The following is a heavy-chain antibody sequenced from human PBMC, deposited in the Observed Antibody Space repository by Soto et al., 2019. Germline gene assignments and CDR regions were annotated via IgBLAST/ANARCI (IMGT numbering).Heavy chain of an antibody. J-gene: IGHJ6*03. CDR2: ISAYNGNT. CDR1: GYTFTSYG. CDR3: ARDQLRSSGYDLGNIWYGFDYYYYMDV. Sequence: ASVKVSCKASGYTFTSYGISWVRQAPGQGLEWMGWISAYNGNTNYAQKLQGRVTMTTDTSTSTAYMELRSLRSDDTAVYYFARDQLRSSGYDLGNIWYGFDYYYYMDVWGKGTTVTVSS. V-gene: IGHV1-18*01. D-gene: IGHD5-12*01.